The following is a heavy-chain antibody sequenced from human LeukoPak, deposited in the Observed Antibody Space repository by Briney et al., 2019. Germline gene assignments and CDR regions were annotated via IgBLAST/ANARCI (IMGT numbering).Heavy chain of an antibody. J-gene: IGHJ4*02. CDR2: ICYSGST. V-gene: IGHV4-39*07. CDR1: GGSISSSSYY. D-gene: IGHD6-19*01. CDR3: ARVEAVAGTSAY. Sequence: SETLSLTCTVSGGSISSSSYYWGWIRQPPGTGLEWIGSICYSGSTYYNPSLKSRVTISVDTSKNQFSLKLSSVTAADTAVYYCARVEAVAGTSAYWGQGTLVTVSS.